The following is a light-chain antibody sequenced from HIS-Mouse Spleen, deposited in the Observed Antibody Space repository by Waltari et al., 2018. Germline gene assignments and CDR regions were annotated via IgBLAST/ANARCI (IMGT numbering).Light chain of an antibody. CDR1: ISDVGGYNY. V-gene: IGLV2-11*01. CDR2: DVS. Sequence: QSALTQPRSVSGSPGQSVTISCTGTISDVGGYNYVSWYQQHPGKAPKLMIYDVSKRPSGVPDPFYGSKSGNTASLTISGLQAEDEADYYCCSYAGSYTFYVFGTGTKVTVL. CDR3: CSYAGSYTFYV. J-gene: IGLJ1*01.